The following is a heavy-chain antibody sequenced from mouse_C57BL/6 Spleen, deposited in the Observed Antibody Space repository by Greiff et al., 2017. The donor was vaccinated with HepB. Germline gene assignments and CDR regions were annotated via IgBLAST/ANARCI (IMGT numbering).Heavy chain of an antibody. Sequence: EVQGVESGGGLVQPKGSLKLSCAASGFSFNTYAMNWVRQAPGKGLEWVARIRSKSNNYATYYADSVKDRFTISRDDSESMLYLQMNNLKTEDTAMYYCVRPRTAQATWFAYWGQGTLVTVSA. CDR2: IRSKSNNYAT. J-gene: IGHJ3*01. D-gene: IGHD3-2*02. CDR1: GFSFNTYA. V-gene: IGHV10-1*01. CDR3: VRPRTAQATWFAY.